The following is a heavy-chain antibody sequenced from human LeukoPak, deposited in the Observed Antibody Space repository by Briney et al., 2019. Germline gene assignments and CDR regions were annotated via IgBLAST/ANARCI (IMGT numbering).Heavy chain of an antibody. CDR3: ARDRGSTEFDY. J-gene: IGHJ4*02. CDR2: INSDGSRT. V-gene: IGHV3-74*01. D-gene: IGHD1-26*01. CDR1: GFTFSSNW. Sequence: PGGSLRLSCAGSGFTFSSNWMHWVRQAPGKGLVWVSRINSDGSRTSYADSVKGRFTISRDNAKDTLYLQMNSLRAEDTAVYYCARDRGSTEFDYWGQGTLVTVSS.